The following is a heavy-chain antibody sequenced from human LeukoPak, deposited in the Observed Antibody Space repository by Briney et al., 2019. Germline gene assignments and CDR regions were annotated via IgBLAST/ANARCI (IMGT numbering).Heavy chain of an antibody. CDR1: GFTFSSYG. D-gene: IGHD3-22*01. J-gene: IGHJ3*02. Sequence: GGSLRLSCAASGFTFSSYGMHCVRQAPGKGLEWVAVISYDGSNKYYADSVKGRFAASRGNSKNTLYLQMNSLRAEDTAVYYCARGRSGYGPFDAFDIWGQGTWVAVSS. CDR2: ISYDGSNK. V-gene: IGHV3-30*03. CDR3: ARGRSGYGPFDAFDI.